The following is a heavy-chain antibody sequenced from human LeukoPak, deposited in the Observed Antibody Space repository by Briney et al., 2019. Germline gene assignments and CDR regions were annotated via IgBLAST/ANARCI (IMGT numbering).Heavy chain of an antibody. CDR1: GYTFTSYY. D-gene: IGHD2-15*01. CDR2: INPSGGST. J-gene: IGHJ5*02. CDR3: ASNYCSGGSCYSYNWFDP. V-gene: IGHV1-46*01. Sequence: ASVKVSCKASGYTFTSYYMHWVRQAPGQGLEWMGIINPSGGSTSYAQKFQGRVTITRDTSASTAYMELSSLRSEDTAVYYCASNYCSGGSCYSYNWFDPWGQGTLVTVSS.